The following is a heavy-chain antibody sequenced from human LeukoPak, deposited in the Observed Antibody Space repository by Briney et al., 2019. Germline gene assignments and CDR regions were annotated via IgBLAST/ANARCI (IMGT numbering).Heavy chain of an antibody. CDR3: ARGLRWLPIDY. J-gene: IGHJ4*02. Sequence: GGSLRLSCAASGFTVSSNYMSWVRQAPGKGLEWVSVIYSGGSTYYADSVKGRFTISRDNSKNTLYLQMNSLRAEDTAVYYCARGLRWLPIDYWGQGTLVTVPS. CDR1: GFTVSSNY. V-gene: IGHV3-66*01. D-gene: IGHD5-12*01. CDR2: IYSGGST.